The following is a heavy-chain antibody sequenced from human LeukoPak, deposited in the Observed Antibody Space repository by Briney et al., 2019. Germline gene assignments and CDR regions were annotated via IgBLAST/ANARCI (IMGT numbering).Heavy chain of an antibody. D-gene: IGHD5-12*01. CDR2: INPNSGGT. V-gene: IGHV1-2*02. J-gene: IGHJ4*02. CDR3: ARAWGYAHYYFDY. CDR1: GYTFTGYY. Sequence: ASVKVSCKASGYTFTGYYMHWVRQAPGQGLECMGWINPNSGGTNYAQKFQGRVTMTRDTSISTAYMELSRLRSDDTAVYYCARAWGYAHYYFDYWGQGTLVTVSS.